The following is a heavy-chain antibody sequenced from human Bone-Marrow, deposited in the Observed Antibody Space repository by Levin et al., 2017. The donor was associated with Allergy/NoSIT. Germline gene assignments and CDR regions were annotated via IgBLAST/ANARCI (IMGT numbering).Heavy chain of an antibody. CDR1: GFSFSNYV. V-gene: IGHV3-23*01. CDR3: AKVFAVGTVIALPELDY. J-gene: IGHJ4*02. D-gene: IGHD2-21*01. Sequence: GGSLRLSCAASGFSFSNYVMSWVRQAPGKGLEWVSGIIGSGTSTYYADSVKGRFTISRDNSKSTLYLQMNSLRAEDTAIYYCAKVFAVGTVIALPELDYWGQGTLATVSS. CDR2: IIGSGTST.